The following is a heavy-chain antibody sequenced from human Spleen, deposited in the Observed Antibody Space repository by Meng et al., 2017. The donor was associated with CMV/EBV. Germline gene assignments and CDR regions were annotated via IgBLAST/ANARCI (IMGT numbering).Heavy chain of an antibody. V-gene: IGHV3-9*03. Sequence: GGSLRLSCAASGFTFDDYAMHWVRQAPGKGLEWVSGISWNSGSIGYADSVKGRFTISRDNAKNSLYLQMNSLRAEDMALYYCAKEGGGDAFDIWGQGTMVTVSS. D-gene: IGHD3-16*01. CDR1: GFTFDDYA. CDR2: ISWNSGSI. J-gene: IGHJ3*02. CDR3: AKEGGGDAFDI.